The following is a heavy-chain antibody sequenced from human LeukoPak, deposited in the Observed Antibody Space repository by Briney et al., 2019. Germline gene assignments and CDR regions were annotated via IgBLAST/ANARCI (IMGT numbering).Heavy chain of an antibody. V-gene: IGHV5-51*01. D-gene: IGHD2-15*01. J-gene: IGHJ6*03. CDR1: GYTFSDYW. CDR2: IYPGESDT. Sequence: GESLKISCKASGYTFSDYWIGWVRQMPGEGLEWMGIIYPGESDTRYSPSFQGQVTISADKSISTAYLQWSSLKASDTAMYYCARHVFYSGTSPDPDCSGGSCYSSDYYYYYMDVWGKGTTVTVSS. CDR3: ARHVFYSGTSPDPDCSGGSCYSSDYYYYYMDV.